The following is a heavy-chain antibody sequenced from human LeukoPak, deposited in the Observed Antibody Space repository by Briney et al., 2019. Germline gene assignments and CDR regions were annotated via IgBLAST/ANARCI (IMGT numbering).Heavy chain of an antibody. D-gene: IGHD3-22*01. V-gene: IGHV1-69*05. Sequence: SAKVSCKASGGTFSSYAISWVRQAPGQGLEWMGRIIPIFGTANHAQKFQGRVTITTDESTSTAYMELSSLRSEDTAVYYCARSLNYYDSSGYYSPFDIWGQGTMVTVSS. CDR3: ARSLNYYDSSGYYSPFDI. CDR2: IIPIFGTA. J-gene: IGHJ3*02. CDR1: GGTFSSYA.